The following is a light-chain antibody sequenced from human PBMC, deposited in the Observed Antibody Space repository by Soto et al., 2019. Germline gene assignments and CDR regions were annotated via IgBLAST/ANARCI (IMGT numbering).Light chain of an antibody. CDR1: SSDVGGYNY. V-gene: IGLV2-8*01. CDR3: SSYAGSDNLGV. J-gene: IGLJ1*01. Sequence: QSGLTQPPSASGSPGQSVTISCTGTSSDVGGYNYVSWYQQHPDKAPRLMIYEVTKRPSGVPDRFSGSKSGNTASLTVSGLQAEDEADYYCSSYAGSDNLGVFGTGTKLTVL. CDR2: EVT.